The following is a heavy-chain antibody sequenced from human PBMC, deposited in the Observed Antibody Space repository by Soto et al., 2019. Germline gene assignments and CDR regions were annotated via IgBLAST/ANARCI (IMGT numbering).Heavy chain of an antibody. V-gene: IGHV3-15*01. CDR3: TTPVRGVPSSHYYYYYYMDV. Sequence: GGSLRLSCAASGFTFSNAWMSWVRQAPGKGLEWVGRIKSKTDGGTTDYAAPVKGRFTISRDDSKNTLYLQMNSLKTEDTAVYYCTTPVRGVPSSHYYYYYYMDVWGKGTTVTVSS. CDR1: GFTFSNAW. J-gene: IGHJ6*03. CDR2: IKSKTDGGTT. D-gene: IGHD3-10*01.